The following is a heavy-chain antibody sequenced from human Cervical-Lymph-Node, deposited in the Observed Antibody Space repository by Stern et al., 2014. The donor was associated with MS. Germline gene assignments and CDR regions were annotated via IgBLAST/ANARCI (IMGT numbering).Heavy chain of an antibody. D-gene: IGHD1-14*01. CDR1: GGSISSSSYY. CDR3: ARQEVFGDGMDV. V-gene: IGHV4-39*01. Sequence: QVQLQESGPGLVKPSETLSLTCTVSGGSISSSSYYWGWIRQPPGKGLEWIGSIYYSGSTYYNPSLMSRVTLSVAQSKNQFSLKLSSVTAADTAVYYCARQEVFGDGMDVWGQGTTVTVSS. J-gene: IGHJ6*02. CDR2: IYYSGST.